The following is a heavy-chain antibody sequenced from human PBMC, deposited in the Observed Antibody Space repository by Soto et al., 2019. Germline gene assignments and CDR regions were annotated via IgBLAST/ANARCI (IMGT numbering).Heavy chain of an antibody. J-gene: IGHJ4*02. CDR3: ARHDTYGNAGYEPFDF. D-gene: IGHD5-18*01. Sequence: XETLFLSCTVSGGSIRPRDWSWIRQSPTTGLEWIAYISYDGSSNDNPSLRSRLSISIDTSRNQVFLNMTSVTAADTAVYYCARHDTYGNAGYEPFDFWGQGTAVTVSS. CDR2: ISYDGSS. V-gene: IGHV4-59*01. CDR1: GGSIRPRD.